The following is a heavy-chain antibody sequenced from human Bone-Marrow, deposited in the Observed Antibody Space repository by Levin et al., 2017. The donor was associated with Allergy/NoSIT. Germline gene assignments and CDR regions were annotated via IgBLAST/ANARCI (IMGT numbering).Heavy chain of an antibody. CDR1: GFTFSSYG. J-gene: IGHJ4*02. CDR2: IWYDGSNK. D-gene: IGHD2-21*02. V-gene: IGHV3-33*01. CDR3: ARRGDCGGDCYSVNYFDY. Sequence: PGASVKVSCAASGFTFSSYGMHWVRQAPGKGLEWVAVIWYDGSNKYYADSVKGRFTISRDNSKNTLYLQMNSLRAEDTAVYYCARRGDCGGDCYSVNYFDYWGQGTLVTVSS.